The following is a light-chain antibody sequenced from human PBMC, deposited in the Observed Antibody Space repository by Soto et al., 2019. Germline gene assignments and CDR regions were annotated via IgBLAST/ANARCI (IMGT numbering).Light chain of an antibody. CDR2: SNN. J-gene: IGLJ1*01. V-gene: IGLV1-44*01. Sequence: QSVLTQPPSASGAPGQRVIVSCSGGSSNVGSNSVNWYQHLPGSAPKLLIFSNNQRPSGVPDRLSGSKSGTSASLAIGGLQSDDEADYYCAACDDSLSAYVFGSGTHLTVL. CDR1: SSNVGSNS. CDR3: AACDDSLSAYV.